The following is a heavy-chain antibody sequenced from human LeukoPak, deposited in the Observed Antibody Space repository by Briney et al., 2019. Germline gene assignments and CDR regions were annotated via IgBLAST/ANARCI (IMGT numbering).Heavy chain of an antibody. V-gene: IGHV4-59*01. D-gene: IGHD3-22*01. J-gene: IGHJ4*02. CDR3: ARVTYYYDSIGYYPVMDY. CDR1: GGSISSYY. Sequence: SETLSLTCTVSGGSISSYYWSWIRQPPGKGLEWIGYVYYSGSTNYNPSLKSRVTISVDTSKNQFSLKLSSVTAADTAVYYCARVTYYYDSIGYYPVMDYWGQGTLVTVSS. CDR2: VYYSGST.